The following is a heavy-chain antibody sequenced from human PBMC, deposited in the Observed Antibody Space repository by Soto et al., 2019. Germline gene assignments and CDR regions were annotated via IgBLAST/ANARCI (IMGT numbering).Heavy chain of an antibody. Sequence: GGSLRLSCAASGFTVSSKYMSWVRQAPGKGLEWVSLIQSGGPTYYADSVKGRFTISRDTSENTVHLQMDSLRAEDTAVYYCARDDVLCYGGRCYGVPLDVWCKGTTVTVFS. CDR3: ARDDVLCYGGRCYGVPLDV. D-gene: IGHD2-15*01. CDR1: GFTVSSKY. V-gene: IGHV3-66*01. J-gene: IGHJ6*03. CDR2: IQSGGPT.